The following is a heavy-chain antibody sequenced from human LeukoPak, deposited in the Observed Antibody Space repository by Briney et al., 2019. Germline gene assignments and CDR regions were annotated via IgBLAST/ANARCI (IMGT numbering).Heavy chain of an antibody. J-gene: IGHJ4*02. CDR3: AKPRATVTDYFDY. Sequence: GGSLRLSCAASGFTFSSYAMSWVRQAPGKGLEWVSAIRGSGGSTYYADSVKGRFTISRDNSKNTLYLQMDSLRAEDTAVYYCAKPRATVTDYFDYWGQGTLVTVSS. D-gene: IGHD4-17*01. CDR2: IRGSGGST. V-gene: IGHV3-23*01. CDR1: GFTFSSYA.